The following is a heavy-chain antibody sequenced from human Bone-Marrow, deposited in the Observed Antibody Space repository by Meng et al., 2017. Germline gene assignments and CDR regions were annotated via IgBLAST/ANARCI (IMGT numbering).Heavy chain of an antibody. V-gene: IGHV3-48*03. J-gene: IGHJ6*02. CDR1: GFTFSSYE. D-gene: IGHD3-10*01. CDR2: ISSSGSTI. CDR3: ARDGLIYYYGSRSYYNDNVMGMDV. Sequence: GESLKISCAASGFTFSSYEMNWVRQAPGKGLEWVSYISSSGSTIYYADSVKGRFTISRDNAKNSLYLQMNSLRAEDTAVYYCARDGLIYYYGSRSYYNDNVMGMDVWGQGTTVTVSS.